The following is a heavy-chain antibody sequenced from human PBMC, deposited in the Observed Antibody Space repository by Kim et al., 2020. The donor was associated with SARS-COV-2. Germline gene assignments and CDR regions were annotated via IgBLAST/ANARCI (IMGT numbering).Heavy chain of an antibody. CDR3: ARSLVGATLPFDY. V-gene: IGHV4-30-2*04. J-gene: IGHJ4*02. D-gene: IGHD1-26*01. Sequence: YNPSLKSRVTISVDTSKNQFSLKLSSVTAADTAVYYCARSLVGATLPFDYWGQGTLVTVSS.